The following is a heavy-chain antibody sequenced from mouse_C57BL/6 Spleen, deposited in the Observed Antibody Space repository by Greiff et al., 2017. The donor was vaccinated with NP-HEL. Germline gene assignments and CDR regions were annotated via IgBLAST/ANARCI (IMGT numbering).Heavy chain of an antibody. CDR1: GFTFSSYG. Sequence: DVHLVESGGDLVKPGGSLKLSCAASGFTFSSYGMSWVRQTPDKRLEWVATISSGGSYTYYPDSVKGRFTISRDNAKNTLYLQMSSLKSEDTAMYYCARGSGPFDYWGQGTTLTVSS. V-gene: IGHV5-6*01. CDR3: ARGSGPFDY. D-gene: IGHD3-2*02. CDR2: ISSGGSYT. J-gene: IGHJ2*01.